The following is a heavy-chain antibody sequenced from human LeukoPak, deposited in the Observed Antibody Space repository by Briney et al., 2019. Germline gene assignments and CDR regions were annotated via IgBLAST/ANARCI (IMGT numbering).Heavy chain of an antibody. D-gene: IGHD3-3*01. CDR3: ARLYSGYYRIFDM. CDR2: IKQDESEK. Sequence: QPGGSLRLSCAASGFTFNTYWMSWVRQAPGKGLEWVANIKQDESEKFYVDSVKGRFTISRDNAKNSLYLQKNSLRAEDTAVYYCARLYSGYYRIFDMWGQGTMVTVSS. J-gene: IGHJ3*02. V-gene: IGHV3-7*01. CDR1: GFTFNTYW.